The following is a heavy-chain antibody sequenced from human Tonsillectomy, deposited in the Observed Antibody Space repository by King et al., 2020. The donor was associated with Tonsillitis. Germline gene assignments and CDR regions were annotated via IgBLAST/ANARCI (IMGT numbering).Heavy chain of an antibody. CDR1: GFTFSSYS. CDR2: IISSSSYI. V-gene: IGHV3-21*01. CDR3: ARVGWELLGLDY. D-gene: IGHD1-26*01. Sequence: VQLQESGGGLVKPGGSLRLSCAASGFTFSSYSMNWVRQAPGKGLEWVSSIISSSSYIYYADSVKGRFTISRDNAKNSRYLQMNSLRAEDTAVYYCARVGWELLGLDYWGQGTLVTVSS. J-gene: IGHJ4*02.